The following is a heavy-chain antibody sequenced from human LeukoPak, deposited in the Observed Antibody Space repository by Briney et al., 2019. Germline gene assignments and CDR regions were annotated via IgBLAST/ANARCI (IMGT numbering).Heavy chain of an antibody. J-gene: IGHJ5*02. CDR2: IKSDGSTT. CDR1: GFTFSSYW. D-gene: IGHD2-15*01. CDR3: TRRVSTTRWFDP. V-gene: IGHV3-74*01. Sequence: GGSLRLSCAASGFTFSSYWMHWVRQAPGKGLVWVSRIKSDGSTTNYADSVKGRFTISRDNAENTLYLQMNSLRVEDTAVYYCTRRVSTTRWFDPWGKGNLVTVSS.